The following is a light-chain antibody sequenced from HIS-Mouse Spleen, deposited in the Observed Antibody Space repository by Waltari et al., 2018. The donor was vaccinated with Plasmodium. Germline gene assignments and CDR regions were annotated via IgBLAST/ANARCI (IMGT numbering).Light chain of an antibody. V-gene: IGKV3-20*01. CDR2: DAS. Sequence: VLTQSPGTLSSSPGESATLSCRASQSVSSSYFACYQQKPRQAPRLLIFDASSSATGIPDRFSGSGSGTDFTLTISRLEPEDFSVYYCQQYGSSPPVTFGQGTRLEIK. CDR1: QSVSSSY. CDR3: QQYGSSPPVT. J-gene: IGKJ5*01.